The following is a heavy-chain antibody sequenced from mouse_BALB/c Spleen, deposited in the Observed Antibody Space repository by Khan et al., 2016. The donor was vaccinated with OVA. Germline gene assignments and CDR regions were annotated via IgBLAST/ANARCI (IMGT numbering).Heavy chain of an antibody. D-gene: IGHD1-1*01. Sequence: EVELVESGGDLVKPGGSLKLSCAASGFTFSTYGMSWVRQTPDKRLEWVATVSTGGSYTYYPDSVKGRFTISRDNPKNTLYLQMSGLKSEDTAMFYCTRLAYYYDSEGFAYWGQGTLVTVSA. CDR2: VSTGGSYT. CDR1: GFTFSTYG. CDR3: TRLAYYYDSEGFAY. J-gene: IGHJ3*01. V-gene: IGHV5-6*01.